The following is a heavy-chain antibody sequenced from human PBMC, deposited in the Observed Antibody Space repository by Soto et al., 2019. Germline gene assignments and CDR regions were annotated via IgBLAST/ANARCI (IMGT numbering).Heavy chain of an antibody. D-gene: IGHD3-16*01. CDR3: ARVGLLPHDAFDI. CDR1: GGTFSSYA. CDR2: IIPIFGTA. Sequence: QVQLVQSGAEVKKPGSSVTVSCKASGGTFSSYAISWVRQAPGQGLEWMGGIIPIFGTANYAQKFQGRVTITADESTSTAYMELSSLRSENTAVYYGARVGLLPHDAFDIWGQGTMVTVSS. J-gene: IGHJ3*02. V-gene: IGHV1-69*01.